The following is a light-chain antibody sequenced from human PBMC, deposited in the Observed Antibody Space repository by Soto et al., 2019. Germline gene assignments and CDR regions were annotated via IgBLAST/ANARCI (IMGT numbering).Light chain of an antibody. CDR3: QQSYSTPYT. Sequence: DIQMTQSPSSLSASVGDRVTITCRASQSISSYLNWYQQKPGKAPKLLIYAASSLQSGVPSRFSGSGSGTDFTLTISSLQPEDFVTYYCQQSYSTPYTFGQGTKLDIK. J-gene: IGKJ2*01. CDR1: QSISSY. CDR2: AAS. V-gene: IGKV1-39*01.